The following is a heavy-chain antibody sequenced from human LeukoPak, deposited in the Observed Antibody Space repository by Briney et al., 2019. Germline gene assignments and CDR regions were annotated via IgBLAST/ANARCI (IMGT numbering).Heavy chain of an antibody. CDR2: ITSDGSNT. CDR1: GITFSSYW. V-gene: IGHV3-74*01. CDR3: ARGPSGYHNT. Sequence: GGSLRLSCAASGITFSSYWMHWVRQAPGKGLVWVSRITSDGSNTNYADSVKGRFTISRDNAKNTLYLHMNSLRAEDTAVYYCARGPSGYHNTGGQGTLVTVSS. J-gene: IGHJ4*02. D-gene: IGHD5-12*01.